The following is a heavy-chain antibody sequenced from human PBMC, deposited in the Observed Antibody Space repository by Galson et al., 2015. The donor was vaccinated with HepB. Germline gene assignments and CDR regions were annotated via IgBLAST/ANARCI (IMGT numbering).Heavy chain of an antibody. Sequence: SLRLSCAASGFMFSGHWMNWVRQAPGKGLEWVANRKEDGSIKYYVDSVTGRFTISRDNARNLLYLQMNGLRAEDTAVYFCARNRGYETFDYWGQGALVTVSS. CDR2: RKEDGSIK. CDR1: GFMFSGHW. V-gene: IGHV3-7*03. CDR3: ARNRGYETFDY. J-gene: IGHJ4*02. D-gene: IGHD5-12*01.